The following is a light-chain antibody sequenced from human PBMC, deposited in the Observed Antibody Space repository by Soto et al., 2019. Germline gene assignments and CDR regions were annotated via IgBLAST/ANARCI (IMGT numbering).Light chain of an antibody. Sequence: DIVMTQSPDSLAVSLGERATINCKSSQSVLYSSNNKNYLAWYQQKPGQPPKLLIYWASTRESGVPDRFSGSGSGTDFTLTISGLQAEDMAVYYCQQYYSAPTFGQGTKLEIK. CDR2: WAS. J-gene: IGKJ2*01. V-gene: IGKV4-1*01. CDR3: QQYYSAPT. CDR1: QSVLYSSNNKNY.